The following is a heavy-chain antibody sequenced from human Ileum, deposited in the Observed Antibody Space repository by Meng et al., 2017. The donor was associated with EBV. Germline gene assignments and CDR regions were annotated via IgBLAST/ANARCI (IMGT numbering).Heavy chain of an antibody. CDR1: VGTISSSNYY. CDR3: ARGQKGYFDL. J-gene: IGHJ2*01. Sequence: VQLAASGQGLVKPSQTLSLTSTVSVGTISSSNYYWRWIRQPPGKGLEWSGHIYNSGSTYYNPSLKSRITISVDTSKNQFSLKLSSVTAADTAVYYCARGQKGYFDLWGRGTLVTVSS. V-gene: IGHV4-30-4*01. CDR2: IYNSGST.